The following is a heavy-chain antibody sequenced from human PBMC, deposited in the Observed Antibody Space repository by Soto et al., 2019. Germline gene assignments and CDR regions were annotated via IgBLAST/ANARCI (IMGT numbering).Heavy chain of an antibody. J-gene: IGHJ3*02. CDR2: IYYSGST. D-gene: IGHD4-17*01. V-gene: IGHV4-61*01. CDR1: GGSVSSGSYY. CDR3: ARFGHGDVWYAFDI. Sequence: PSETLSLTCTVSGGSVSSGSYYWSWIRQPPGKGLEWIGYIYYSGSTNYNPSLKSRVTISVDTSKNQFSLKLSSVTAADTAVYYCARFGHGDVWYAFDIWGQGTMVTVSS.